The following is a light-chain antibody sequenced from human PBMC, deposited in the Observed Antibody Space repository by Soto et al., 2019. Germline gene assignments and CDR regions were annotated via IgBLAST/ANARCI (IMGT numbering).Light chain of an antibody. CDR2: DTS. CDR3: QQSYSTQYT. J-gene: IGKJ2*01. V-gene: IGKV1-39*01. Sequence: DIQMTQSPSSLSASVGDRVTITCRASQSISSYLNWYQQKPGKPPNLLIYDTSSLQSGVPSRFSGSGSVTDFTLTISSLQPEDFATYYCQQSYSTQYTFGQGTQLEIK. CDR1: QSISSY.